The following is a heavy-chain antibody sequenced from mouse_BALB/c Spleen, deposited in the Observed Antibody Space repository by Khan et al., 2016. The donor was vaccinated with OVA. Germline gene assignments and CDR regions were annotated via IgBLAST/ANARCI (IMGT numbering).Heavy chain of an antibody. CDR1: GYTFTSYW. D-gene: IGHD4-1*01. J-gene: IGHJ3*01. V-gene: IGHV1-5*01. Sequence: VQLQQSGTVLARPGASVKMSCKASGYTFTSYWMHWVKQRPGQGLEWIGDIYPGNTDTNYNQKFKGKAKLTAVTSTSTAYMELSSLTNEDSAVDYGTRRNWDVAWFAYWGQGTLVTVSA. CDR3: TRRNWDVAWFAY. CDR2: IYPGNTDT.